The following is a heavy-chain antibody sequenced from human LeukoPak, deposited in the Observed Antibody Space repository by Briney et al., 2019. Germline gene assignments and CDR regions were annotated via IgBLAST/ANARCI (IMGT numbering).Heavy chain of an antibody. CDR3: AKDRRVYCSGGSCYSVL. CDR1: GFTVINYS. CDR2: ISGSGGST. Sequence: TGGSLRLSCAASGFTVINYSMNWVRQAPGKGLGWVSAISGSGGSTYYADSVKGRFTISRDNSKNTLYLQMNSLRAEDTAVYYCAKDRRVYCSGGSCYSVLWGQGTLVTVSS. D-gene: IGHD2-15*01. V-gene: IGHV3-23*01. J-gene: IGHJ4*02.